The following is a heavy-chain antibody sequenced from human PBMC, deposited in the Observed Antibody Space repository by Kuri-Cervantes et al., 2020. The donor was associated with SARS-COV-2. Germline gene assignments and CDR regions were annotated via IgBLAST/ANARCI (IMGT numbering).Heavy chain of an antibody. CDR2: IIPIFGTA. Sequence: SVKVSCKASGGTFSSYAISWVRQAPGQGLEWMGGIIPIFGTANYAQKFQGRVTITADESTSTAYMELSSLRSEDTAVYYCARPERFFGVVIPQGGAFDIWGQGTRVTGSS. CDR1: GGTFSSYA. CDR3: ARPERFFGVVIPQGGAFDI. J-gene: IGHJ3*02. V-gene: IGHV1-69*13. D-gene: IGHD3-3*01.